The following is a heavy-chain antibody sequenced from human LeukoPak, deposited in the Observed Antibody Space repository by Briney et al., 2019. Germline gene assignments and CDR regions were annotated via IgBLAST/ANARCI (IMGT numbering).Heavy chain of an antibody. CDR2: IYYSGST. D-gene: IGHD3-3*01. CDR1: GGSISSYY. V-gene: IGHV4-59*01. Sequence: SETLSLTCTVSGGSISSYYWSWIRQPPGKGLEWIGYIYYSGSTNYNPSLKSRVTISVDTSKNQFSLKLSSVTAADTAAYYCARDHFGQDYWGQGTLVTVSS. CDR3: ARDHFGQDY. J-gene: IGHJ4*02.